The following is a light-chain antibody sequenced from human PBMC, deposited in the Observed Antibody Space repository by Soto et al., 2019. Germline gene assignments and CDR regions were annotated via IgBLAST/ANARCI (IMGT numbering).Light chain of an antibody. CDR2: DAS. CDR3: QQANSLIT. J-gene: IGKJ5*01. V-gene: IGKV1-8*01. Sequence: AILMTQSPSSLSASTGDRVTITCRASQGISSYLAWYQQKPGKAPKLLIYDASSLESGVPSRFSGSGSGTDFTLTISSLQPDDFATYYCQQANSLITFGQGTRLEIK. CDR1: QGISSY.